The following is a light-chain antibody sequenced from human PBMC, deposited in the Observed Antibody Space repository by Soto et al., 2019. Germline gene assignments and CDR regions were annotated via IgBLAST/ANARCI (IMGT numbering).Light chain of an antibody. V-gene: IGLV2-14*01. CDR1: SSDVGGYIY. CDR3: SSFSVSSPVV. CDR2: DVT. J-gene: IGLJ3*02. Sequence: QSALTQPASVSGSPGQSITISCTGTSSDVGGYIYVSWYRQNPGKAPQLIISDVTNRPSGVSNRFSGSKSGNTASLAISCLQAEDQADYFCSSFSVSSPVVFGGRTKLTVL.